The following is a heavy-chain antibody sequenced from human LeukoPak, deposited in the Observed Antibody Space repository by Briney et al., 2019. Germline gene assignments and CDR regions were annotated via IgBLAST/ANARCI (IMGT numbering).Heavy chain of an antibody. CDR1: GFTFSTSA. Sequence: GGSLRLSCAASGFTFSTSAMSWVRQAPGKGLEWVSSVSRTGGHTHCADSVKGRFTISRDNSKNTLYLQMNSLRAEDTVVYYCAKHAHISASELDYWGQGTLVTVSS. D-gene: IGHD3-16*01. V-gene: IGHV3-23*01. J-gene: IGHJ4*02. CDR2: VSRTGGHT. CDR3: AKHAHISASELDY.